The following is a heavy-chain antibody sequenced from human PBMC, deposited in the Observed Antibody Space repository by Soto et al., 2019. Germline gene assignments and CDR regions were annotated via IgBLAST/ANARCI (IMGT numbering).Heavy chain of an antibody. D-gene: IGHD2-15*01. J-gene: IGHJ4*02. Sequence: GGSLRLSCAASGFTFSGYAMSWVRQAPGKGLEWVSTIGATGVNSYYPDSVKGRFTISRDNSKNTVNLQMNSLRAEDTAVYFCAKRAVVGAARYFDYWGLGTLVTVSS. CDR1: GFTFSGYA. CDR2: IGATGVNS. CDR3: AKRAVVGAARYFDY. V-gene: IGHV3-23*01.